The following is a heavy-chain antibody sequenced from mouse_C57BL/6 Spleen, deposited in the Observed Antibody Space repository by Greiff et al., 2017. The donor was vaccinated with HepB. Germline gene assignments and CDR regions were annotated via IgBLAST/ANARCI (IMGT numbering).Heavy chain of an antibody. CDR2: IDPSDSYT. D-gene: IGHD1-1*01. V-gene: IGHV1-50*01. J-gene: IGHJ3*01. Sequence: VQLQQPGAELVKPGASVKLSCKASGYTFTSYWMQWVKQRPGQGLEWIGEIDPSDSYTNYNQKFKGKATLTVDTSSSTAYMQLSSLTSEDSAVYYCARSGSSPWFAYWGQGTLVTVSA. CDR1: GYTFTSYW. CDR3: ARSGSSPWFAY.